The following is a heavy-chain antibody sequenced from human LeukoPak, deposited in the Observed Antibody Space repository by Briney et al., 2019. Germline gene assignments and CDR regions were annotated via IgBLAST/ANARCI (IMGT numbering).Heavy chain of an antibody. CDR3: AGGFWRGYSYGSYFDY. CDR1: GFTVSSNY. Sequence: GGSLRLSCAASGFTVSSNYMSWVRQAPGKGLEWVSVIYSGGSTYNADSVKGRFTISKDSSKNTLYLQMNSMRAEDTAVYYCAGGFWRGYSYGSYFDYWGQGTLVTVSP. D-gene: IGHD5-18*01. CDR2: IYSGGST. V-gene: IGHV3-53*01. J-gene: IGHJ4*02.